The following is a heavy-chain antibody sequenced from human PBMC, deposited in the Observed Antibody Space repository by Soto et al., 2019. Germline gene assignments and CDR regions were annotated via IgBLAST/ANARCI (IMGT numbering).Heavy chain of an antibody. V-gene: IGHV1-69*01. CDR1: GGTFSSYA. D-gene: IGHD3-10*01. Sequence: QVQLVQSGAEVKKPGSSVNVSCKASGGTFSSYAISWVRQAPGQGLEWMGGIIPIFGTANYAQKFQGRVTITADESTSTAYMELSSLRSEDTAVYYCARGYAYYYGSGSSLTGFDYWGQGTLVTVSS. CDR2: IIPIFGTA. CDR3: ARGYAYYYGSGSSLTGFDY. J-gene: IGHJ4*02.